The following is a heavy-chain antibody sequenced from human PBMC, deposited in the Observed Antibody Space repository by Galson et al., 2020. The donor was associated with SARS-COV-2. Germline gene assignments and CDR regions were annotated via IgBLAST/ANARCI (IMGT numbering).Heavy chain of an antibody. J-gene: IGHJ4*02. CDR1: GFNFNTYA. CDR3: ARGLSGTYYYFDS. V-gene: IGHV3-30-3*01. CDR2: ISYDGSNE. Sequence: PGGSLRLSCAASGFNFNTYAMHWVRQAPGKGLEWVVLISYDGSNEYYADSVRGRFTISRDNSKSKDTLYLQINSLRSEDTAVYYCARGLSGTYYYFDSWGQGTLVTVSS. D-gene: IGHD1-26*01.